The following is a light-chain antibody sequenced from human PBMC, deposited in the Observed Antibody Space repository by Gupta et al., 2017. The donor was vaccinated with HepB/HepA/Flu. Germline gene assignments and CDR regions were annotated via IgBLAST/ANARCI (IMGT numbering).Light chain of an antibody. J-gene: IGLJ1*01. V-gene: IGLV2-14*03. CDR2: DVI. Sequence: QSALTPPASVSGSPGQPITISCTGTSSDVGGYNYVSWYQQHPGRAPKLMIYDVINRPSGVSNRFSGSKSGNTASLTISGLQAEDEADYYCSSYTSSSTYVFGTGTKVTVL. CDR3: SSYTSSSTYV. CDR1: SSDVGGYNY.